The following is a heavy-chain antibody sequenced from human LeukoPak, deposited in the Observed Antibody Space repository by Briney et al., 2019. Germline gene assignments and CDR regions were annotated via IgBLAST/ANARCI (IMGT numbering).Heavy chain of an antibody. CDR3: ARPTHTHGINTAMVTY. D-gene: IGHD5-18*01. V-gene: IGHV5-51*01. CDR1: GYSFTSYW. J-gene: IGHJ4*02. Sequence: KLGESLKISCKGSGYSFTSYWIGWVRQMPGKGLEWMGIIYPGDSDTRYSPSFQGQVTISADKSISTAYLQWSSLKASDTAMYYCARPTHTHGINTAMVTYWGQGTLVTVSS. CDR2: IYPGDSDT.